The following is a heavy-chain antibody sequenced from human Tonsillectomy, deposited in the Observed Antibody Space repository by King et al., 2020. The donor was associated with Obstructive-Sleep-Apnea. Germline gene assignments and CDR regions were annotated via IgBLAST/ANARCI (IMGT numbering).Heavy chain of an antibody. D-gene: IGHD6-25*01. J-gene: IGHJ6*02. V-gene: IGHV4-59*08. CDR2: LYYRVST. CDR3: ARSGSGMDV. CDR1: GGSISSYY. Sequence: VQLQESGPGLVKPSETLSLPCTVSGGSISSYYWGWIRQPPGKGLEWIVYLYYRVSTNYNPSLKSRVTISVETSRNPFPLTLSSVTAADTAVYYCARSGSGMDVWGQGTTVTVSS.